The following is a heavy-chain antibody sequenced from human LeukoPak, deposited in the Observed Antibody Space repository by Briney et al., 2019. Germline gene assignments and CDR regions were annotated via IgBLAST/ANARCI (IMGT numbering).Heavy chain of an antibody. CDR1: GGSIRSSYYY. CDR2: IYDSGST. Sequence: SETLSLTCTVSGGSIRSSYYYWGWIRQPPGKGLEWIGSIYDSGSTYYNPSLKSRVTISVDTSKNQFSLKLNSVTAADTAVYYCARGTDNRLGLYYFDYRGQGTLVTVSS. V-gene: IGHV4-39*01. CDR3: ARGTDNRLGLYYFDY. J-gene: IGHJ4*02. D-gene: IGHD1-14*01.